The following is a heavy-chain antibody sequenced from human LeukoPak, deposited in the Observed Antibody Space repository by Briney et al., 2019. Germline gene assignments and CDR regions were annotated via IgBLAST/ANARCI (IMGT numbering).Heavy chain of an antibody. CDR2: IYSGGST. J-gene: IGHJ3*02. CDR1: GFTVSSNY. V-gene: IGHV3-53*01. Sequence: GGSLRLSCVASGFTVSSNYMSWVRQAPGKGLEWVSVIYSGGSTYYADSVKGRFTISRDNSKNTLYLQMNSLRAEDTAVYYCARDRPIVGATDAFDIWGQGTMVTVSS. CDR3: ARDRPIVGATDAFDI. D-gene: IGHD1-26*01.